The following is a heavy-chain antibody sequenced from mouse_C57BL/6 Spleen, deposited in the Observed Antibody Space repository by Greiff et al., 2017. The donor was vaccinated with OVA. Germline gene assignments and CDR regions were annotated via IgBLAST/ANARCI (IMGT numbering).Heavy chain of an antibody. CDR2: SRNKANDYTT. V-gene: IGHV7-1*01. Sequence: EVKLMESGGGLVQSGRSLRLSCATSGFTFSDLYMEWVRQAPGKGLEWIAASRNKANDYTTEYSASVKGRFIVSRDTSQSILYLQMNALRAEDTAIYYCARDGKGLYYAMDYWGQGTSVTVSS. J-gene: IGHJ4*01. CDR3: ARDGKGLYYAMDY. CDR1: GFTFSDLY.